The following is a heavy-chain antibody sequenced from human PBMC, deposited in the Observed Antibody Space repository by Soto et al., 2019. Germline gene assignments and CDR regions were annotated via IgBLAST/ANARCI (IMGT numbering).Heavy chain of an antibody. Sequence: QVQLVQSGAEVKKPGSSVKVSCKASGGTFSSYAISWVRQAPGQGREWMGGIIPILGTANYAQKFQGRVTITADEYTSTAYMELSSLRSEDTAVYYCARGAGIVVVPAEYGQGAFDIWGQGTMVTVSS. V-gene: IGHV1-69*01. CDR1: GGTFSSYA. CDR3: ARGAGIVVVPAEYGQGAFDI. J-gene: IGHJ3*02. D-gene: IGHD2-2*01. CDR2: IIPILGTA.